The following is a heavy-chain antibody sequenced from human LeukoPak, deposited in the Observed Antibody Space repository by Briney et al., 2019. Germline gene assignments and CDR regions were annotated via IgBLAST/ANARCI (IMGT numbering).Heavy chain of an antibody. Sequence: TGGSLRLSCAASGFTFSSYGMHWVRQAPGKGLEWVAVIWYDGSNKYYVDSVKGRFTISRDNSKNTLYLQMNSLRAEDTAVYYCARVRTIAAAYYYYGKDVWGQGTTVTVSS. CDR2: IWYDGSNK. J-gene: IGHJ6*02. D-gene: IGHD6-13*01. CDR1: GFTFSSYG. V-gene: IGHV3-33*01. CDR3: ARVRTIAAAYYYYGKDV.